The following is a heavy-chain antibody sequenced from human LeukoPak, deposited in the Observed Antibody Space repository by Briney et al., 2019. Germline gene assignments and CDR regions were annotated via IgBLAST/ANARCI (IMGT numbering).Heavy chain of an antibody. CDR1: GGSLSSYF. J-gene: IGHJ4*02. Sequence: SETLSLTCTVSGGSLSSYFWSWIRQPPGKGLEWIAYIYYSGSTNYNPSLKSRVTISVDTSRNPFSLKLSSVTAADTAVYYCARQPSSWFTSFDSWGQGTLVTVSS. CDR3: ARQPSSWFTSFDS. D-gene: IGHD6-13*01. CDR2: IYYSGST. V-gene: IGHV4-59*01.